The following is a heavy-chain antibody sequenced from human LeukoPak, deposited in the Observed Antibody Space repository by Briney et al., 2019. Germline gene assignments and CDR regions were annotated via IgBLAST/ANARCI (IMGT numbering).Heavy chain of an antibody. CDR2: IKPDGNER. J-gene: IGHJ4*02. CDR1: EFTTSSYR. CDR3: ARESPYGFYGAGGGDY. Sequence: GGSLSFSCAASEFTTSSYRMSWVRQAPGKGLEWVAIIKPDGNERYYVDSVKVRFTLSRDNAEHSVHLQMNSLRAEDTAVYYCARESPYGFYGAGGGDYWGQGPRVGVPS. V-gene: IGHV3-7*05. D-gene: IGHD3-10*01.